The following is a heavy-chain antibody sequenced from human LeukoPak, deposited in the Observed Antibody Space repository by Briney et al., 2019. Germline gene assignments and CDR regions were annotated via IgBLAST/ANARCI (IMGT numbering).Heavy chain of an antibody. CDR2: IYHSGST. V-gene: IGHV4-38-2*02. CDR1: GYSISSGYH. J-gene: IGHJ4*02. CDR3: ARSFREVGATTAAALLDY. D-gene: IGHD1-26*01. Sequence: SETLSLTRTVSGYSISSGYHWGWIRQPPGKGLEWIGSIYHSGSTYYNPSLKSRVTVSVDTSKNQFSLKLNSVTAADTAVYYCARSFREVGATTAAALLDYWGQGTLVTVSS.